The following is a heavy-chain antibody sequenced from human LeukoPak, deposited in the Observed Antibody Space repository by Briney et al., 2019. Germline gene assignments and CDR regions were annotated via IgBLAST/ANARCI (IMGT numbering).Heavy chain of an antibody. CDR3: ASNVGAIAFDI. CDR2: ISSSGSTI. Sequence: PGGSLRLSCAAYGFTFSDYYMSWIRPAPGKGLEWVSYISSSGSTIYYADSVKGRFTISRDNAKNSLYLQMNSLRAEDTAVYYCASNVGAIAFDIWGQGTMVTVSS. CDR1: GFTFSDYY. J-gene: IGHJ3*02. D-gene: IGHD1-26*01. V-gene: IGHV3-11*04.